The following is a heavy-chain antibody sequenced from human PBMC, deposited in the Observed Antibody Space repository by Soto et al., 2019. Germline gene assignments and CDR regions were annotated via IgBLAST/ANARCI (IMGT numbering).Heavy chain of an antibody. CDR1: GFTFTDHA. Sequence: QVQLVESGGGVVQPGRSLRLSCAASGFTFTDHAIHWVRQAPGRGLEWVALISSDGSSKYFADSVKGRFTVSRDNSKNTLSLHMNSLRTDDTAVYYCARQVIGASKYPDRNLDVWGQGTTVTVSS. D-gene: IGHD5-12*01. J-gene: IGHJ6*01. CDR3: ARQVIGASKYPDRNLDV. V-gene: IGHV3-30-3*01. CDR2: ISSDGSSK.